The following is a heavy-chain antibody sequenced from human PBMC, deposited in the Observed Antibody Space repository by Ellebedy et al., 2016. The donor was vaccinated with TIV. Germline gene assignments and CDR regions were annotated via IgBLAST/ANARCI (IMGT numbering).Heavy chain of an antibody. Sequence: ASVKVSCKVSGYTLTDLSMHWVRQAPGKGLEWMGGFDPEDGETIYAQKFQGRVTMTEDTSTSTAYMELSSLRSEDTAVYYCARANGYSSGSGFDYWGQGTLVTVSS. J-gene: IGHJ4*02. D-gene: IGHD6-19*01. V-gene: IGHV1-24*01. CDR3: ARANGYSSGSGFDY. CDR1: GYTLTDLS. CDR2: FDPEDGET.